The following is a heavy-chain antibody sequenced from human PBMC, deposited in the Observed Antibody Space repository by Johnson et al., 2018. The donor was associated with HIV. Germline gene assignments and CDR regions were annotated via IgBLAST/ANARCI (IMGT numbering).Heavy chain of an antibody. Sequence: VQLVESGGNLVQPGGSLRLSCAASGFTFSNYWMSWVRQAPGKGLEWVSYISSSGSTIYYADSVKGRFTISRDNSKNTVYLQMNNLRAEDTAVYYCARGKWLDAFDIWGQGTMVTVSS. V-gene: IGHV3-48*01. J-gene: IGHJ3*02. D-gene: IGHD6-19*01. CDR3: ARGKWLDAFDI. CDR1: GFTFSNYW. CDR2: ISSSGSTI.